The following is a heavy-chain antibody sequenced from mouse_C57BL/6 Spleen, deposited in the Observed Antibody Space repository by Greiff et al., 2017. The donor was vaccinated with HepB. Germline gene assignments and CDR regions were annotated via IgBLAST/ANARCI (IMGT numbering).Heavy chain of an antibody. V-gene: IGHV1-64*01. CDR1: GYTFTSYW. CDR3: APYYDYDGAWFAY. Sequence: QVQLQQPGAELVKPGASVKLSCKASGYTFTSYWMHWVKQRPGQGFGWIGMIHPNSVSTNYNEKFKSKATLTVDKSSSTAYMQLSSLTSEDSAVYYCAPYYDYDGAWFAYWGQGTLVTVSA. J-gene: IGHJ3*01. CDR2: IHPNSVST. D-gene: IGHD2-4*01.